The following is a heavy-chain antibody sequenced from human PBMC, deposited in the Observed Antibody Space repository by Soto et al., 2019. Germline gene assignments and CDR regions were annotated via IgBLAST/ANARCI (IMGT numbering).Heavy chain of an antibody. CDR1: GGSISSGGYY. CDR2: IYYSGTT. V-gene: IGHV4-31*03. Sequence: QVQLQESGPGLVKPSQTLSLTCTVSGGSISSGGYYWNWIRQHPGKGLEWIGYIYYSGTTYYNPSLKSRVTISVDTSKTQFSLKLSSVTAADTAVYYCAASCVGCGGFNSSGMDVWGQGTTVTVSS. D-gene: IGHD2-21*01. J-gene: IGHJ6*02. CDR3: AASCVGCGGFNSSGMDV.